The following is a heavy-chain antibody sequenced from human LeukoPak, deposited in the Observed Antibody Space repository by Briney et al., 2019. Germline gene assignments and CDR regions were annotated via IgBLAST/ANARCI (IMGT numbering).Heavy chain of an antibody. CDR2: ITYDGST. CDR3: ARGLASGYPPIPFDY. D-gene: IGHD3-3*01. CDR1: GGSFDGYY. V-gene: IGHV4-34*01. Sequence: SETLSLTCAVFGGSFDGYYWSWIRQPPGKGLEWIGEITYDGSTNYNPSLKSRVTISVDTSKIQFSLNLSSVTAADTAIYYCARGLASGYPPIPFDYWGQGTQVTVSS. J-gene: IGHJ4*02.